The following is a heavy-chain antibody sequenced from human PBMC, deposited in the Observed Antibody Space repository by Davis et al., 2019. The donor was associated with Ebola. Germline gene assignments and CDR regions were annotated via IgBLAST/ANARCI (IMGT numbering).Heavy chain of an antibody. D-gene: IGHD6-13*01. Sequence: MPGGSLRLSCAVYGGSFSGYYWSWIRQPPGKGLEWLGKVSRSGKTTYNPSLETRVTISVDTSKNQFSLKLSSVTAADTAVYYCARGRSIAAAWGQGTLVTVSS. J-gene: IGHJ4*02. V-gene: IGHV4-34*01. CDR3: ARGRSIAAA. CDR1: GGSFSGYY. CDR2: VSRSGKT.